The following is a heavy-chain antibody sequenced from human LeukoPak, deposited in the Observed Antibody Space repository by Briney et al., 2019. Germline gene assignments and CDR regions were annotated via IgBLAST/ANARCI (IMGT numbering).Heavy chain of an antibody. CDR3: ATDQEFYFDY. V-gene: IGHV4-4*07. CDR1: GGSISSYY. Sequence: SETLSLTCTVSGGSISSYYWSWIRQPAGKGLEWIGRVYSTGSTNYNPSLKSRVTMSVDKSKNQLSLKLTTATAADTAVYYCATDQEFYFDYWGQGTLVTVSS. J-gene: IGHJ4*02. CDR2: VYSTGST.